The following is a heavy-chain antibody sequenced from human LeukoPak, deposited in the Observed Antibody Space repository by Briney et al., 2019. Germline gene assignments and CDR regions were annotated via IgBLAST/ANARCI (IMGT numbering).Heavy chain of an antibody. CDR1: GFTFSSYS. V-gene: IGHV3-23*01. CDR3: AKVGRYYDSSGYDS. CDR2: ISGSGGST. J-gene: IGHJ4*02. Sequence: GGSLRLSCAASGFTFSSYSMNWVRQAPGKGLEWVSAISGSGGSTYYADSVKGRFTISRDNSKNTLYLQMNSLRAEDTAVYYCAKVGRYYDSSGYDSWGQGTLVTVSS. D-gene: IGHD3-22*01.